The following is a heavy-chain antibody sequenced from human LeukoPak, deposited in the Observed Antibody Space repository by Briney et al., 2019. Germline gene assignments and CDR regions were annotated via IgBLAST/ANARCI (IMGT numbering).Heavy chain of an antibody. CDR1: GGSISSHY. V-gene: IGHV4-59*11. Sequence: SETLSLTCTVSGGSISSHYWSWIRQPPGKGLEWIGYIYYSGSTNYNPSLKSRVTISVDTSKNQFSLKLSSVTAADTAVYYCAREVNGGYYFDYWGQGTLVNVSS. CDR2: IYYSGST. CDR3: AREVNGGYYFDY. D-gene: IGHD3-16*01. J-gene: IGHJ4*02.